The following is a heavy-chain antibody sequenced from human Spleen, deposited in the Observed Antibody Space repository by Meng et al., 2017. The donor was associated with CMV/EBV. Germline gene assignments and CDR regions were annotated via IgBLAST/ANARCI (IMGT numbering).Heavy chain of an antibody. CDR3: ARGGMQLWFPY. V-gene: IGHV4-59*01. CDR2: IYYSGST. J-gene: IGHJ4*02. D-gene: IGHD5-18*01. Sequence: GSLRLSCTVSGGSINSYYWSWIRQPPGKGLEWNGDIYYSGSTNYNPSLKSRVTMSVDTSKNQFSLKLRSVTAADTAVYYCARGGMQLWFPYWGQGTLVTVSS. CDR1: GGSINSYY.